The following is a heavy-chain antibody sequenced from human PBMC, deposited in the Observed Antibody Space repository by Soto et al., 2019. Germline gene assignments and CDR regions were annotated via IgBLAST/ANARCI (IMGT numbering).Heavy chain of an antibody. V-gene: IGHV4-39*01. CDR3: ASPKIAFYNWFDP. CDR2: IYYSGST. D-gene: IGHD3-3*02. Sequence: SETLCLTCTVSGGSISSSSYYGGWIRQPPGKGLEWIGSIYYSGSTYYNPSLKSRVTISVDTSKNQFSLKLSSVTAADTAVYYCASPKIAFYNWFDPWGQGTLVTVSS. CDR1: GGSISSSSYY. J-gene: IGHJ5*02.